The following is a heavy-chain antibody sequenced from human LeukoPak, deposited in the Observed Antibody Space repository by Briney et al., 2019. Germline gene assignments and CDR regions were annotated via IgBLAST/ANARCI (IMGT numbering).Heavy chain of an antibody. D-gene: IGHD2-15*01. Sequence: SVKVSCKASGGTFNTYAFSWVRQAPGQGLEWMGGIIPIFGTTNYAQKFQGRVTISTDESTTTAFMDLSSLTFEDTAVYYCARGVVAGDAFDMWGQGTMVTVSS. CDR2: IIPIFGTT. CDR3: ARGVVAGDAFDM. V-gene: IGHV1-69*05. CDR1: GGTFNTYA. J-gene: IGHJ3*02.